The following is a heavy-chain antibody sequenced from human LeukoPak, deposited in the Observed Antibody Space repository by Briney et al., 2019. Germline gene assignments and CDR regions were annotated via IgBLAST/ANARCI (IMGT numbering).Heavy chain of an antibody. Sequence: GGSLRLSCAASGFTFSSYAMHWVRQAPGKGLECVAVISYDGSNKYYAHSVKGRFTISRDNSKNTLYLQMNSLRAEDTAVYYCARVGYYASGPFSYFDYWGQGTLVTVSS. CDR1: GFTFSSYA. CDR3: ARVGYYASGPFSYFDY. J-gene: IGHJ4*02. V-gene: IGHV3-30-3*01. CDR2: ISYDGSNK. D-gene: IGHD3-10*01.